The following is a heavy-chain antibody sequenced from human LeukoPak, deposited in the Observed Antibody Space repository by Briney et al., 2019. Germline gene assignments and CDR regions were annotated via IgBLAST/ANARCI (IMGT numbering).Heavy chain of an antibody. J-gene: IGHJ4*02. CDR1: GFTFTSSA. CDR2: IVVGSGNT. V-gene: IGHV1-58*02. Sequence: SVKVSCKTSGFTFTSSAIQWVRQARGQRLEWIGWIVVGSGNTNYAQKFQERVTITRDMSTSTAYMELSSLRSEDTAVYYCAADQTGVGYCDGDCYSYWGQGALVTVS. CDR3: AADQTGVGYCDGDCYSY. D-gene: IGHD2-21*01.